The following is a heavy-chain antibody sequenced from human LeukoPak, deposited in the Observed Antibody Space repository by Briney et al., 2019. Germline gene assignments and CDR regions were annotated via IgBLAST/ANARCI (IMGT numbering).Heavy chain of an antibody. J-gene: IGHJ1*01. V-gene: IGHV3-7*04. CDR2: INQGGNVQ. CDR3: ARGDGGDQGYFQD. Sequence: GGSLRLSCVASGFTLSNFWMYWVRQGPGKGLEWVANINQGGNVQHYVDSVKGRFTISKDNAENSLSLHMNSLRADDTAVYYSARGDGGDQGYFQDWGQGTLVTVSS. D-gene: IGHD4-23*01. CDR1: GFTLSNFW.